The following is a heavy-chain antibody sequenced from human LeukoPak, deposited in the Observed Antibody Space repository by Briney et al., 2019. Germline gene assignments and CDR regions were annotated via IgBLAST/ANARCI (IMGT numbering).Heavy chain of an antibody. D-gene: IGHD3-22*01. CDR3: ARQCYDSSGYYWSDAFDI. V-gene: IGHV4-39*01. CDR1: GVSISSSSYY. CDR2: IYYSGST. Sequence: PSETLSLTCTVSGVSISSSSYYWGWIRQPPGKGLEWIGSIYYSGSTYYNPSLKSRVTISVDTSKNQFSLKLSSVTAADTAVYYCARQCYDSSGYYWSDAFDIWGQGTMVTVSS. J-gene: IGHJ3*02.